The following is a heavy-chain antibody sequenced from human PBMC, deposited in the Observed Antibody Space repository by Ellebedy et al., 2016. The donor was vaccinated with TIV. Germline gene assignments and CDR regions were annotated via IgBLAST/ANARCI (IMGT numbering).Heavy chain of an antibody. Sequence: PGGSLRLSCAASGFTFSSYAMHWVRQAPGKGLEWVAVISYDGSNKYYADSVKGRFTISRDNSKNTLYLQMNSLRAEDTAVYYCARGTIAVAVKGYFDYWGQGTLVTVSS. CDR1: GFTFSSYA. D-gene: IGHD6-19*01. J-gene: IGHJ4*02. CDR3: ARGTIAVAVKGYFDY. CDR2: ISYDGSNK. V-gene: IGHV3-30-3*01.